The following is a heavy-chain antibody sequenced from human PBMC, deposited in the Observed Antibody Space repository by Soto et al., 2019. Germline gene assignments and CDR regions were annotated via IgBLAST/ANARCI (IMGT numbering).Heavy chain of an antibody. D-gene: IGHD2-2*01. Sequence: QITLKESGPTLVKPTQTLTLTCTFSGFSLTTSGEGVGWIRQPPGKALEWLALIYWDDDKRYSQSLNTSRTIPKDTSKNQVVITLTNVDPVDTATYYCAHQPMRYQRLFGSGYGWFGPWGQGTLVTVSS. CDR1: GFSLTTSGEG. CDR3: AHQPMRYQRLFGSGYGWFGP. J-gene: IGHJ5*02. V-gene: IGHV2-5*02. CDR2: IYWDDDK.